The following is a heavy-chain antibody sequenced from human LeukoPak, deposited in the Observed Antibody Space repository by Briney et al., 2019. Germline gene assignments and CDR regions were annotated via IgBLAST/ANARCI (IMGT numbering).Heavy chain of an antibody. CDR3: ARVPTPPLARYYYYYYGMDV. CDR2: INHSGST. V-gene: IGHV4-34*01. D-gene: IGHD4-23*01. Sequence: PSETLSLTCAVYGGSFSGYYWSWIRQPPGKGLEWIGKINHSGSTNYNPSLKSRVTISVDTSKNQFSLKLSSVTAADTAVYYCARVPTPPLARYYYYYYGMDVWGQGTTVTVSS. J-gene: IGHJ6*02. CDR1: GGSFSGYY.